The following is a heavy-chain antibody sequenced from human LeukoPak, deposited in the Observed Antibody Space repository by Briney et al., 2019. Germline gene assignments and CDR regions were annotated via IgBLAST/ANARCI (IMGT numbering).Heavy chain of an antibody. CDR1: GGSISSYY. CDR2: IYYSGST. J-gene: IGHJ6*02. V-gene: IGHV4-59*01. D-gene: IGHD3-9*01. Sequence: PSETLSLTCTVPGGSISSYYWSWIRQPPGKGLEWIGYIYYSGSTNYNPSLKSRVTISVDTSKNQFSLKLSSVTAADTAVYYCAREGPYYDILTGYYGMDVWGQGTTVTVSS. CDR3: AREGPYYDILTGYYGMDV.